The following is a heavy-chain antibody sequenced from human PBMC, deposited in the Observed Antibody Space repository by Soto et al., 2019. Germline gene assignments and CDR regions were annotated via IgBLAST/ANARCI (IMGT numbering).Heavy chain of an antibody. CDR3: ARGGRYGDY. CDR1: GGSISSYY. J-gene: IGHJ4*02. D-gene: IGHD3-16*01. V-gene: IGHV4-59*01. Sequence: QAQLQESGPGLVKPSETLSLTCTVSGGSISSYYWSWIRQPPGKGLEWIGYIYYSGSTNYNPSLMGRVSISVATSKDHLSLKLGSVAAADTAVYYCARGGRYGDYWGQGTLVTVSS. CDR2: IYYSGST.